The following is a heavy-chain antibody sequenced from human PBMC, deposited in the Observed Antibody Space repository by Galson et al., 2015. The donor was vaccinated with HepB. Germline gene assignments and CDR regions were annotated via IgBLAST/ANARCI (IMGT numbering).Heavy chain of an antibody. J-gene: IGHJ4*02. CDR2: INAGNGNT. CDR3: ARGDRPAAVYLYFDY. D-gene: IGHD2-2*01. CDR1: GYTFTSYA. V-gene: IGHV1-3*01. Sequence: SVKVSCKASGYTFTSYAMHWVRQAPGQRLEWMGWINAGNGNTKYSQKFQGRVTITRDTSASTAYMELSSLRSEDTAVYYCARGDRPAAVYLYFDYWGQGTLVTVSS.